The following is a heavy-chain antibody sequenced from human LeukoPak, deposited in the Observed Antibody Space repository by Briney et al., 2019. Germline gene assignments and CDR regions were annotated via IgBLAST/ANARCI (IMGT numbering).Heavy chain of an antibody. CDR2: INHSGST. CDR1: GGSFSGYY. J-gene: IGHJ4*02. D-gene: IGHD5-18*01. CDR3: AGGQSIQLWLRIYFDY. Sequence: PSETLSLTCAVYGGSFSGYYWSWIRQPPGKGLEWIGEINHSGSTNYNLSLKSRVTISVDTSKNQFSLKLSSVTAADTAVYYCAGGQSIQLWLRIYFDYWGQGTLVTVSS. V-gene: IGHV4-34*01.